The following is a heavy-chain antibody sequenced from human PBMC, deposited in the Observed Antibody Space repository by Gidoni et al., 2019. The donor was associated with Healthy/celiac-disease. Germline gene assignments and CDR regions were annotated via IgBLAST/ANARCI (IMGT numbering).Heavy chain of an antibody. CDR3: ARAGYSSSWYHFNAFDI. D-gene: IGHD6-13*01. Sequence: EVQLLESGGGLVQPGGSLRLPCAASGFTFSSYAMSWVRQAPGKGLEWVSGISGSGGSTYYADSVKGRFTISRDNSKNTLYLQMNSLRAEDTAVYYCARAGYSSSWYHFNAFDIWGQGTMVTVSS. J-gene: IGHJ3*02. V-gene: IGHV3-23*01. CDR2: ISGSGGST. CDR1: GFTFSSYA.